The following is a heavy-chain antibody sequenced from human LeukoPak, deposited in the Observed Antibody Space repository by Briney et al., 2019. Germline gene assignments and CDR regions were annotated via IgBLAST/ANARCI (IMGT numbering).Heavy chain of an antibody. J-gene: IGHJ4*02. D-gene: IGHD6-19*01. V-gene: IGHV3-21*01. CDR1: GFTFSSYS. Sequence: PGGSLRLSCAASGFTFSSYSMNWVRQAPGKGLEWVSSISSSGSDINYADSVKGRFTISRDNAKNSLYLQMNSLRVDDTAVYYCASLGEGSGWNNYWGQGTLVTVSS. CDR2: ISSSGSDI. CDR3: ASLGEGSGWNNY.